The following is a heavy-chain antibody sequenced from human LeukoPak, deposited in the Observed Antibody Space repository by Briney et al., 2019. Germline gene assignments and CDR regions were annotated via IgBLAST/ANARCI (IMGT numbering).Heavy chain of an antibody. J-gene: IGHJ4*02. Sequence: AAVKVSCKASGYTLTSYGISWVRQAPGQGREGMGWISAYNGNTNYAQKLQGRVTMTTDTSTSTAYMELRSLRSDDTAVYYCARRYSGYDSRSFDYWGQGTLVTVSS. CDR1: GYTLTSYG. CDR3: ARRYSGYDSRSFDY. D-gene: IGHD5-12*01. CDR2: ISAYNGNT. V-gene: IGHV1-18*01.